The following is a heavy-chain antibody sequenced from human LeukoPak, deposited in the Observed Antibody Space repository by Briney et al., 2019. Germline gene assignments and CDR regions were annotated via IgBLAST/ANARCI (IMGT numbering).Heavy chain of an antibody. J-gene: IGHJ5*02. CDR1: GGSFSGYY. V-gene: IGHV4-34*01. CDR3: ARDGTAET. Sequence: SETLSLTCAVYGGSFSGYYWSWIRQPPGKGLEWIGEINHSGSTNYNPSLKSRVTISVDTSKNQFSLKLSSVTAADTAVYYCARDGTAETWCQGTLVSVSS. CDR2: INHSGST. D-gene: IGHD1-1*01.